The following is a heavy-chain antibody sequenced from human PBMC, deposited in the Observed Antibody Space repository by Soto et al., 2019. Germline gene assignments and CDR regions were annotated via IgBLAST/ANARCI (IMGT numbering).Heavy chain of an antibody. J-gene: IGHJ4*02. CDR3: ATAPGGWQWLAADFDY. D-gene: IGHD6-19*01. Sequence: GASVKVSCKVSGYTLTELSMHWVRQAPGKGLEWMGGFDPEDGETIYAQKFQGRVTMTEDTSTDTAYMELSSLRSEDTAVYYCATAPGGWQWLAADFDYWGQGTLVTVSS. CDR1: GYTLTELS. CDR2: FDPEDGET. V-gene: IGHV1-24*01.